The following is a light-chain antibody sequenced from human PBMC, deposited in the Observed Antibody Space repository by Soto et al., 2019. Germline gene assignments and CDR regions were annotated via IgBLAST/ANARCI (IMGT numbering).Light chain of an antibody. J-gene: IGKJ4*01. Sequence: EIVMTQSPATLSVSPGERATLSCWASQSVSSNLGWYKQKPGQAPRLLLYDVSTRATGIPTTFSGSGSGTEFTLTISSLQSEDFAAYYCQQYNNWPLTFGGGTKVDIK. V-gene: IGKV3D-15*01. CDR1: QSVSSN. CDR2: DVS. CDR3: QQYNNWPLT.